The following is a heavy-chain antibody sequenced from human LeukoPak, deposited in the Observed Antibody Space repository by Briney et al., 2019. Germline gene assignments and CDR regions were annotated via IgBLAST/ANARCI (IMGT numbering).Heavy chain of an antibody. Sequence: PGGSLRLSCAASGFNFDDYGMIWVRQAPGQGLEWVSGINWNGDSTGYADSVKGRFTISRDNAKNSLYLQMNSLRAEDTALYYCARDSEYSSSFAFDIWGQGTMVTVSS. D-gene: IGHD6-13*01. CDR2: INWNGDST. V-gene: IGHV3-20*04. CDR3: ARDSEYSSSFAFDI. J-gene: IGHJ3*02. CDR1: GFNFDDYG.